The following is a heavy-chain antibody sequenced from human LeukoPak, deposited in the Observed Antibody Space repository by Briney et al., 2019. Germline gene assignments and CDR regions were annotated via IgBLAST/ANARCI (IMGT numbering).Heavy chain of an antibody. Sequence: KPGGSLRLSCAASGFTFSNAWMSWVRQAPGKGLEWVGRIKSKTDGGTTDYAAPVKGRFTISRDDSKNTLYLQMNSLKTEDTAVYYCTGSEAVAAHDYWGQGTLVTVPS. CDR3: TGSEAVAAHDY. D-gene: IGHD6-19*01. J-gene: IGHJ4*02. CDR2: IKSKTDGGTT. CDR1: GFTFSNAW. V-gene: IGHV3-15*01.